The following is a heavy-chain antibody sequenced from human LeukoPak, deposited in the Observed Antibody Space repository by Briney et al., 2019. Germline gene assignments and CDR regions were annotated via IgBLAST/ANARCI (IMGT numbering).Heavy chain of an antibody. V-gene: IGHV4-39*07. CDR2: VYYSGNT. CDR1: GGSISSSNYY. J-gene: IGHJ4*02. D-gene: IGHD6-13*01. CDR3: ATQSSSRSPFDY. Sequence: PSETLSLTCTVSGGSISSSNYYWGWIRQPPGKGLECIGSVYYSGNTYYNPSLKSRVTISVDTSKNQFSLKLSSVTAADTAVYYCATQSSSRSPFDYWGQGTLVTVSS.